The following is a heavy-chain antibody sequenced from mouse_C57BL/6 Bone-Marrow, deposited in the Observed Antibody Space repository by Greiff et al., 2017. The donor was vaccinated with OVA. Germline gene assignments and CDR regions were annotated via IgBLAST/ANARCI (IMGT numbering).Heavy chain of an antibody. CDR1: GYTFTSYG. D-gene: IGHD1-1*01. J-gene: IGHJ2*01. Sequence: VKLQQSGAELARPGASVKLSCKASGYTFTSYGISWVKQRTGQGLEWIGEIYPRSGNTYYNEKFKGKATLTADKSSSTAYMELRSLTSEDSAVYFCARGLLLRSYFDYWGQGTTLTVSS. V-gene: IGHV1-81*01. CDR2: IYPRSGNT. CDR3: ARGLLLRSYFDY.